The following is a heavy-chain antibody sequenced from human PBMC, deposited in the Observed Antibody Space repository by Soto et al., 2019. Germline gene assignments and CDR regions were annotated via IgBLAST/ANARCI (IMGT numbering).Heavy chain of an antibody. J-gene: IGHJ6*02. CDR2: IYYSGST. V-gene: IGHV4-30-4*01. CDR3: ARGKVFPVGGMDV. Sequence: SETLSLTCTVSGGSISSGDYYWSWIRQPPGKGLEWIGYIYYSGSTYYNPSLKSRVTISVDTSKNQFSLKLSSVTAADTAVYYCARGKVFPVGGMDVWGQGTTVTGSS. CDR1: GGSISSGDYY.